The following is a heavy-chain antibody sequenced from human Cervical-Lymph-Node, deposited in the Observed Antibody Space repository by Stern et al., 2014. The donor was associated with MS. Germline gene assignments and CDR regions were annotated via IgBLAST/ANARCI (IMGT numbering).Heavy chain of an antibody. J-gene: IGHJ3*02. CDR1: GFIFSNYA. V-gene: IGHV3-30*01. CDR2: VSSDGANT. Sequence: VQLVESGGGVVQPWRSLRLSCAASGFIFSNYAMHWVRQPPGEGLEWVAVVSSDGANTYFADSVKGRFTISRDNSKNTLYLQMNSLKIEDTAIYYCASQIWGQGTMVTVSS. CDR3: ASQI.